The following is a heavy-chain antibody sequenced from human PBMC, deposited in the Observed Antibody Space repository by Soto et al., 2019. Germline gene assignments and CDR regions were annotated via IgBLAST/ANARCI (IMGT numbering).Heavy chain of an antibody. CDR1: GFTFSSYG. Sequence: QVQLVESGGGVVQPGRSLRLSCAASGFTFSSYGMHWVRQAPGKGLEWVAVISYDGSNKYYADSVKGRFTISRDNSKNTLYLQMNSMRAEDTAVYYCSKEAHYGDFPTYFDLWGRGTLVTVSS. CDR2: ISYDGSNK. J-gene: IGHJ2*01. V-gene: IGHV3-30*18. D-gene: IGHD4-17*01. CDR3: SKEAHYGDFPTYFDL.